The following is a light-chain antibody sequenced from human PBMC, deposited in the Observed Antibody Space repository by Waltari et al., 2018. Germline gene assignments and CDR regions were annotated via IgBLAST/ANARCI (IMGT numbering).Light chain of an antibody. CDR3: AAWDDRLGGVV. CDR1: RFNLGSRT. CDR2: NDD. J-gene: IGLJ3*02. V-gene: IGLV1-44*01. Sequence: QSVLTQPPSASGTPGQRVTIPCSGSRFNLGSRTENWYLHLPGTAPKLLIYNDDERPSGVPDRFSASKSDTSASLGINGLQSEDEADYYCAAWDDRLGGVVFGGGTKLTVL.